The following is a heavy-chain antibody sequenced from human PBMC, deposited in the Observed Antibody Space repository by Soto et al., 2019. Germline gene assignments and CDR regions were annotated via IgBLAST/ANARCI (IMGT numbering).Heavy chain of an antibody. CDR2: IKSFNGDT. V-gene: IGHV1-2*02. CDR1: GYTFTGHY. CDR3: ARVVSPYYDVLTGNWFDP. Sequence: QVQLVQSGAEVKEPGASVKVSCKASGYTFTGHYMHWARQAPGQGLEWMGWIKSFNGDTNYAQKFQGRVTLTRDTSISTAYMELSRLKSDDTAVYYCARVVSPYYDVLTGNWFDPWGQGTLVTVSS. D-gene: IGHD3-9*01. J-gene: IGHJ5*02.